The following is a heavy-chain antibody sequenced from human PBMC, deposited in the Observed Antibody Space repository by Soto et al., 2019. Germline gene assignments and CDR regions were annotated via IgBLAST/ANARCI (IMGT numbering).Heavy chain of an antibody. CDR3: ARGSSIAGLYYGMDV. D-gene: IGHD6-6*01. J-gene: IGHJ6*02. Sequence: SETLSLTCTVSGGSISSGDYYWSWIRQPPGKGLEWIGYNYYSGITYYNPSLESRVTISLDTSKNQFSLKLSSVTAADTAVYYCARGSSIAGLYYGMDVWGQGTTVTVSS. CDR2: NYYSGIT. V-gene: IGHV4-30-4*01. CDR1: GGSISSGDYY.